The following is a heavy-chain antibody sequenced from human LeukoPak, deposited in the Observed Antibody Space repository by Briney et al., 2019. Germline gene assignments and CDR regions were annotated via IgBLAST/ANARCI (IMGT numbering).Heavy chain of an antibody. CDR3: ARDGTTVTSFWFDP. Sequence: ASVKVSCKASGYTFTSYGISWVRQAPGQGLEWMGWISAYSGNTNYAQKLQGRVTMTTDTSTSTAYMELRSLRSDDTAVYYCARDGTTVTSFWFDPWGQGTLVTVSS. J-gene: IGHJ5*02. CDR1: GYTFTSYG. V-gene: IGHV1-18*01. D-gene: IGHD4-17*01. CDR2: ISAYSGNT.